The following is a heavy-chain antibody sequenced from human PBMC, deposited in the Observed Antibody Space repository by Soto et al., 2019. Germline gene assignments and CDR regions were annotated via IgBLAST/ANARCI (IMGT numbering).Heavy chain of an antibody. J-gene: IGHJ4*02. CDR2: IYYSGTT. CDR1: GASISSGGYY. Sequence: QVQLQESGPGLVKPSETLSLTCTVSGASISSGGYYWSWIRQHPGKGLEWIGYIYYSGTTHYNPSLKSRVSISVDTSKNQLSLRLNSVTAADTAMYYCARTFMIRGHPSDCWGQGTLVTVSS. V-gene: IGHV4-31*03. CDR3: ARTFMIRGHPSDC. D-gene: IGHD3-10*01.